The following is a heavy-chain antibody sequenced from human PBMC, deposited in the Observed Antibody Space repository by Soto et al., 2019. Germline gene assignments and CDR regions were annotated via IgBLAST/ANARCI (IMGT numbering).Heavy chain of an antibody. D-gene: IGHD3-10*01. V-gene: IGHV1-69*01. CDR3: ARDRDDYGSGNYYNRIDF. Sequence: QVQLVQSGAEVKKPGSSVKVSCKASGGIFSTYAISWLRQAPGQGLEWMGGIIPLFGTPNYAQRFQGRVTIIADESTSTAYMEQSRLRSEDTAVYYCARDRDDYGSGNYYNRIDFWGQGPLVTVSS. J-gene: IGHJ4*02. CDR2: IIPLFGTP. CDR1: GGIFSTYA.